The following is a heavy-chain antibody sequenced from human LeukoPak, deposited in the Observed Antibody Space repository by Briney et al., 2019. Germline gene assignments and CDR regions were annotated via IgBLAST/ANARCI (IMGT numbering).Heavy chain of an antibody. V-gene: IGHV1-2*02. CDR3: ARANYNWFDP. CDR1: GYTFTGYY. Sequence: ASVKVSCKASGYTFTGYYVFWVRQAPGQGLEWMGWINPNTGGTNYAQNFQGRVTMTRDTSLSTVYMELSRPISDDTAVYFCARANYNWFDPWGQGTLVTVSS. CDR2: INPNTGGT. J-gene: IGHJ5*02.